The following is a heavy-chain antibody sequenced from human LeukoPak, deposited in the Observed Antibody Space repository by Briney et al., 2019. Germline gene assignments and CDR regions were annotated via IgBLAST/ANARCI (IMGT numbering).Heavy chain of an antibody. V-gene: IGHV4-4*07. CDR3: ARVRSSWYLGYYYYYMDV. CDR2: IYTSGST. Sequence: PSETLSLTCTVSGGSISSYYWSWIRQPAGKGLEWIGRIYTSGSTNYNPSLKSRVTISVDTSKNQFSLKLSSVTATDTAVYYCARVRSSWYLGYYYYYMDVWGKGTTVTVSS. J-gene: IGHJ6*03. CDR1: GGSISSYY. D-gene: IGHD6-13*01.